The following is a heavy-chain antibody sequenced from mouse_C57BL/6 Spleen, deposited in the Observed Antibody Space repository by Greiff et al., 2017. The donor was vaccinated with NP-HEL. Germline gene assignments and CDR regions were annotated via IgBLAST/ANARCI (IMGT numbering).Heavy chain of an antibody. J-gene: IGHJ4*01. Sequence: EVQLQQSGPELVKPGASVKISCKASGYTFTDYYMNWVKQSHGKSLEWIGDINPNNGGTSYNQKFKGKATLTVDKSSSTAYMELRSLTSEDSAVYYCARRKGHDAMDYWGQGTSVTVSS. CDR2: INPNNGGT. D-gene: IGHD3-1*01. CDR3: ARRKGHDAMDY. CDR1: GYTFTDYY. V-gene: IGHV1-26*01.